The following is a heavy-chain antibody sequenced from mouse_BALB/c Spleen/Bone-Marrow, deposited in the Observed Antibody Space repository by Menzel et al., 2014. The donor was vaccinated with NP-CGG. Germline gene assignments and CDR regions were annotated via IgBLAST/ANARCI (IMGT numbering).Heavy chain of an antibody. CDR3: ARNYGNYVWFAN. Sequence: VTLQESGAELMKPGASVKISCKATGYTFSRYWIEWVKQRPGHGLEWIGEILPGSGSTNYNEKFKGKATFTADTSSNTAYMQLSSRTSEDSAVYYCARNYGNYVWFANWGQGTLVTVSA. J-gene: IGHJ3*01. CDR1: GYTFSRYW. CDR2: ILPGSGST. D-gene: IGHD2-1*01. V-gene: IGHV1-9*01.